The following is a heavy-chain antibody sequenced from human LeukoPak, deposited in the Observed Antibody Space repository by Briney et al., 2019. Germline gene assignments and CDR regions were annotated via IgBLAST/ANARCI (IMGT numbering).Heavy chain of an antibody. CDR1: GFTFSRHG. V-gene: IGHV3-30*03. J-gene: IGHJ4*02. CDR2: ISNDGSRK. CDR3: ARDRARNYFDY. D-gene: IGHD6-6*01. Sequence: GGSLRLSCAPSGFTFSRHGMHWVRQAPGKGLEWVAIISNDGSRKYYAHSVEGRFTISRDNSKNTLYLQMDSLRAEDTAVYYCARDRARNYFDYWGQGTLVTVSS.